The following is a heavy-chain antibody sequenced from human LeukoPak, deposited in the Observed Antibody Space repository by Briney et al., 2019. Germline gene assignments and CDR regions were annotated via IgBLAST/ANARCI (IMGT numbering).Heavy chain of an antibody. V-gene: IGHV1-69*06. CDR2: ILPICGTA. J-gene: IGHJ5*02. Sequence: ASVQVSCKASGGTFSSYAISWVRQAPAQGLEWMGGILPICGTANYAQKFQGRVTITADKSTSTAYMEMSSLRTEDTAVYYCAVGDNGNEDPPYNWFDPWGQGTLVTVSS. CDR1: GGTFSSYA. CDR3: AVGDNGNEDPPYNWFDP. D-gene: IGHD1-20*01.